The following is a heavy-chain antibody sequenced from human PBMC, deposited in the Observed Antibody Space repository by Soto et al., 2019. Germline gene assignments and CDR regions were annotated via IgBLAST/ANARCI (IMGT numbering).Heavy chain of an antibody. J-gene: IGHJ4*02. CDR1: GVTITSYY. CDR3: ATSGYCTSTSCYSFDY. Sequence: SETLSLTCSVSGVTITSYYWIWIRQPTGKGLEWIGYISYTGSANDNPSLKSRVTISMDPSKNQFSLKLSYVTAADTAVYYCATSGYCTSTSCYSFDYWGQGTLVTVSS. CDR2: ISYTGSA. V-gene: IGHV4-59*01. D-gene: IGHD2-2*01.